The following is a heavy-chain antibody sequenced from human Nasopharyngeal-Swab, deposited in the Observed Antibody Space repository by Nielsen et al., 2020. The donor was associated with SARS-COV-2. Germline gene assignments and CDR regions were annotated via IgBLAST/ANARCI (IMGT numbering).Heavy chain of an antibody. V-gene: IGHV3-9*01. CDR1: GFTFSSYE. D-gene: IGHD5-18*01. J-gene: IGHJ4*02. Sequence: SLKISCAASGFTFSSYEMNWVRQAPGKGLEWVSGISWNSGSIGYADSVKGRFTISRDNAKNSLYLQMNSLRAEDTALYYCAKGGEDTAMVTDFDYWGQGTLVTVSS. CDR2: ISWNSGSI. CDR3: AKGGEDTAMVTDFDY.